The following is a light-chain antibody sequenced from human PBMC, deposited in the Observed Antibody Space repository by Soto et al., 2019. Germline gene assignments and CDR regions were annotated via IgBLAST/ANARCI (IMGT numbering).Light chain of an antibody. CDR1: QNIFNY. J-gene: IGKJ4*01. V-gene: IGKV1-27*01. Sequence: DIQMTQSPSSLSASVGDRVTISCRASQNIFNYLAWYQQKPGKVPKVLIYAASTLQSGVPSRFSGSGFGTDFTLTIRSLQPEDVATYYCQKYNSAPLTFGGGTKVDIK. CDR3: QKYNSAPLT. CDR2: AAS.